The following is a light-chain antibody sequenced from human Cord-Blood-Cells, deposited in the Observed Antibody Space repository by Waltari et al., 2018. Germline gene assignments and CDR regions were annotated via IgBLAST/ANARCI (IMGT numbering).Light chain of an antibody. CDR3: QQYYSYPRT. Sequence: AIRITQSPSSLSASPRDRVTITCRVSQGISSYLAWYQQKPGKAPKLLIYAASTLQSGVPSRFSGSGSGTDFTLTISCLQSEDFATYYCQQYYSYPRTFGQGTKLEIK. V-gene: IGKV1-8*01. CDR2: AAS. CDR1: QGISSY. J-gene: IGKJ2*01.